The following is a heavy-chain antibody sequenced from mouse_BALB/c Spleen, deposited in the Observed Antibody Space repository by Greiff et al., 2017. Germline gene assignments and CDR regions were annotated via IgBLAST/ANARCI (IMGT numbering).Heavy chain of an antibody. V-gene: IGHV5-6-5*01. CDR1: GFTFSSYA. J-gene: IGHJ4*01. D-gene: IGHD2-3*01. Sequence: EVKLMESGGGLVKPGGSLKLSCAASGFTFSSYAMSWVRQTPEKRLEWVASISSGGSTYYPDSVKGRFTISRDNARNILYLQMSSLRSEDTAMYYCAREGLLREYYYAMDYWGQGTSVTVSS. CDR2: ISSGGST. CDR3: AREGLLREYYYAMDY.